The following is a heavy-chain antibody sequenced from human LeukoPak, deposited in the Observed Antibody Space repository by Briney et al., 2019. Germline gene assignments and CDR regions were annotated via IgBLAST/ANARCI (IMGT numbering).Heavy chain of an antibody. CDR1: GITFSKVW. J-gene: IGHJ4*02. Sequence: GGSLRLSCAASGITFSKVWMTWVRQAPGKGLEWVGRIKSKTDGGTTDYAAPVKGRFTISRDDSKNTVYLEMNSLKIEDTAVYYCTTVKTYSTTGGQGTLVTVSS. V-gene: IGHV3-15*01. CDR2: IKSKTDGGTT. CDR3: TTVKTYSTT. D-gene: IGHD6-13*01.